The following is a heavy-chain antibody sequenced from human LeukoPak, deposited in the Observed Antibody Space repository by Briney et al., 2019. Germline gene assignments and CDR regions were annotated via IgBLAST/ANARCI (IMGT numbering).Heavy chain of an antibody. J-gene: IGHJ5*02. D-gene: IGHD5-24*01. CDR1: GGSFSGYY. CDR2: INHSGST. Sequence: KTSETLSLTCAVYGGSFSGYYWSWIRQPPGKGLEWIGEINHSGSTNYNPSLKSRVTISVDTSKNQFSLKLSSVTAADTAVYYCXXXXXSGWRNWFDPWGQGTLVTVSS. V-gene: IGHV4-34*01. CDR3: XXXXXSGWRNWFDP.